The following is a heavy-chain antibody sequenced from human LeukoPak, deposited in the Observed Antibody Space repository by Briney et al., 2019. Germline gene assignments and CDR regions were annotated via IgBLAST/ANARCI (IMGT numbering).Heavy chain of an antibody. J-gene: IGHJ6*03. CDR2: MNPNSGNT. Sequence: ASVKVSCKASGYSFTTYDINWVRQAAGQRLEWVAWMNPNSGNTGYAQKFQGRVTMTRNTSISTAYMELSSLRSEDTAVYYCARGPQAPGYCSGGSCYSFYYYYMDVWGKGTTVTVSS. D-gene: IGHD2-15*01. CDR1: GYSFTTYD. CDR3: ARGPQAPGYCSGGSCYSFYYYYMDV. V-gene: IGHV1-8*01.